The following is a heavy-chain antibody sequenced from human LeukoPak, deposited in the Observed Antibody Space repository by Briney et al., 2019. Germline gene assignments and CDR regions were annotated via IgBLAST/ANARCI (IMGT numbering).Heavy chain of an antibody. J-gene: IGHJ3*02. V-gene: IGHV4-39*01. CDR3: ARRGFWSGKNAFDI. CDR1: GGSISSSSYY. D-gene: IGHD3-3*01. CDR2: IYYSGST. Sequence: SETLSLTCTVSGGSISSSSYYWGWIRQPPGKGLEWIGSIYYSGSTYYNPSLKSRVTISVDTSKNQFSLKLSSVTAADTAVYYCARRGFWSGKNAFDIWGQGTMVTVSS.